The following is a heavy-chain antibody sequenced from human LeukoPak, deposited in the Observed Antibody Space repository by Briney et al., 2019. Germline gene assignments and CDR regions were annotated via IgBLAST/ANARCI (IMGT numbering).Heavy chain of an antibody. D-gene: IGHD3-10*01. V-gene: IGHV3-48*03. CDR2: ISSSGSTI. CDR1: GFTFSSYE. Sequence: GGSLRLSRAASGFTFSSYEMNWVRQAPGKGLEWVSYISSSGSTIYYADSVKGRFTISRDNAKNSLYLQMNSLRAEDTAVYYCASSDQLSSGIWGQGTMVTVSS. J-gene: IGHJ3*02. CDR3: ASSDQLSSGI.